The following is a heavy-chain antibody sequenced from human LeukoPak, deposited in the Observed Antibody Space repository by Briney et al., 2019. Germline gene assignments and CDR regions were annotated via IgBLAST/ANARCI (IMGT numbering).Heavy chain of an antibody. CDR1: GFTFSSYS. J-gene: IGHJ4*02. V-gene: IGHV3-21*01. Sequence: GGSLILSCAASGFTFSSYSMNWVRQAPGKGLEWVSSISSSSSYIYYADSVKGRFTISRDNAKNSLYLQMNSLRAEDTAVYYCARGGVGATPFDYWGQGTLVTVSS. CDR2: ISSSSSYI. D-gene: IGHD1-26*01. CDR3: ARGGVGATPFDY.